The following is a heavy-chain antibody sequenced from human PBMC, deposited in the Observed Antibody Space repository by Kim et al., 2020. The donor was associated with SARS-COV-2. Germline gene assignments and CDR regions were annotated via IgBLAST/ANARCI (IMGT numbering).Heavy chain of an antibody. CDR1: GYTFTSYG. CDR2: ISAYNGNT. CDR3: ARVKYRTPDY. V-gene: IGHV1-18*01. J-gene: IGHJ4*02. D-gene: IGHD3-16*02. Sequence: ASVKVSCKASGYTFTSYGITWVRQAPGQGLEWMGWISAYNGNTNYEQKLQGRVTMTTDTSTSTAYMELRSLISDDTAVYYCARVKYRTPDYWGQGTLVTVSS.